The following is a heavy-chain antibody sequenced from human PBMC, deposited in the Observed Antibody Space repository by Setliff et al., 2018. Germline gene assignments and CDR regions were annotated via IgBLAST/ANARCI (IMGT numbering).Heavy chain of an antibody. D-gene: IGHD2-15*01. CDR3: ARAPLDYSSRAFDF. J-gene: IGHJ3*01. Sequence: SETLSLTCSVSGDSTNNFYWNWIRQSPGTGLEWIGYIFSDGTTYYNPSLKSRVAMSVDTSKKQFSLSLSAVTAADTAKYYCARAPLDYSSRAFDFWGQGTMVTVSS. CDR2: IFSDGTT. CDR1: GDSTNNFY. V-gene: IGHV4-59*01.